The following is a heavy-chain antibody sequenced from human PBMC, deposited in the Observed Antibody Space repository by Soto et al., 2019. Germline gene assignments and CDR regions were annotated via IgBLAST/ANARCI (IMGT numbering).Heavy chain of an antibody. D-gene: IGHD6-6*01. CDR1: GFTFSDYY. CDR2: ISSSSSYT. V-gene: IGHV3-11*06. CDR3: ARAHSSSSVLGWFDP. Sequence: TGGSLRLSCAASGFTFSDYYMSWIRQAPGKGLEWVSYISSSSSYTNYADSVKGRFTISRDNAKNSLYLQMNSLRAEDTAVYYCARAHSSSSVLGWFDPWGQVSLVTVS. J-gene: IGHJ5*02.